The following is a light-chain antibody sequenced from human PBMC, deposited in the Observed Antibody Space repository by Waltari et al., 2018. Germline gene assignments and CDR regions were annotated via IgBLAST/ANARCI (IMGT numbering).Light chain of an antibody. J-gene: IGLJ3*02. CDR1: SNDVGGYTY. CDR2: DVS. Sequence: QSALTQPRSVSGSPGQSVTIPCSGPSNDVGGYTYVSWYQQHPGKAPKLIIYDVSKRPSGVPDRFSGSKSGNTASLTISGLQSEDEADYFCCSYAGSSSLVFGGGSSLTVL. V-gene: IGLV2-11*01. CDR3: CSYAGSSSLV.